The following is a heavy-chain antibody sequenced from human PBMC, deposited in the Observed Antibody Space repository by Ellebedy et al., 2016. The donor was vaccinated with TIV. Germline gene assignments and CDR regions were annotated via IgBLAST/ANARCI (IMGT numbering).Heavy chain of an antibody. CDR1: GFTFSYHL. Sequence: GESLKISCAASGFTFSYHLMPWVRQAPGKGLEWVANLKQDGSEKYYVDSVRGRITISRDNAKNSLYLQMNSLRAEDTAVYCCARRATDYYYYGMDVWGQGTTVTVSS. CDR2: LKQDGSEK. V-gene: IGHV3-7*01. J-gene: IGHJ6*02. CDR3: ARRATDYYYYGMDV.